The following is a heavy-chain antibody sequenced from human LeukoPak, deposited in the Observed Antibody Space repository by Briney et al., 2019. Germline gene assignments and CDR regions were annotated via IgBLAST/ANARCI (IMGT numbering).Heavy chain of an antibody. CDR1: GYTFTGYY. J-gene: IGHJ5*02. CDR3: ARGSSGWYIWFEP. V-gene: IGHV1-2*02. Sequence: ASVKVSCKASGYTFTGYYMHWVRQAPGQGLEWMGWINPNSGGTDYAQKFQGRVTMTRDTSISTAYMELTSLKSDGTAVYYCARGSSGWYIWFEPWGQETLVTVSS. D-gene: IGHD6-19*01. CDR2: INPNSGGT.